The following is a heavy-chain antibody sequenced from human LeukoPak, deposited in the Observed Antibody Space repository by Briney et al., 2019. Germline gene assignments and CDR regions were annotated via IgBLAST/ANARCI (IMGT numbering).Heavy chain of an antibody. CDR1: GFTFSSYA. V-gene: IGHV3-23*01. CDR2: ISGSGGST. D-gene: IGHD2-15*01. Sequence: GGSLRLSCAASGFTFSSYAMSWVRQAPGKGLEWVSAISGSGGSTYYADSVKGRFTISRDNSKNTLYLQMNSLRAEDTAVYYCAKVGCSGGSCSDGLDVWGKGTTVNVSS. CDR3: AKVGCSGGSCSDGLDV. J-gene: IGHJ6*04.